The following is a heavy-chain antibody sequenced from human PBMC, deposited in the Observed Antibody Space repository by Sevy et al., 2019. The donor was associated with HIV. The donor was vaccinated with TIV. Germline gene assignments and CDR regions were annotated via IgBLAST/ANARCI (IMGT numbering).Heavy chain of an antibody. CDR1: GYTFTSYA. CDR2: INAGNGNT. Sequence: ASVKVSCKASGYTFTSYAMRWVRQAPGQRLEWMGWINAGNGNTKYSQKFQGRVTITRDTSASTAYMELSSLRSEDTAVYYCARAYSSSSHNWFDPWGQGTLVTVSS. D-gene: IGHD6-13*01. V-gene: IGHV1-3*01. CDR3: ARAYSSSSHNWFDP. J-gene: IGHJ5*02.